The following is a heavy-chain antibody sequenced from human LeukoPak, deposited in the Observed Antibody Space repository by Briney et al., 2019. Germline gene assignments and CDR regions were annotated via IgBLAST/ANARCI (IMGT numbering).Heavy chain of an antibody. D-gene: IGHD5-18*01. CDR1: GFTFSSYS. Sequence: PGGSLRLSCAASGFTFSSYSMNWVRQAPGKGLEWVSSISSSSSYINYADSVKGRFTISRDNSKNTLYLQMNSLRAEDTAVYYCARVRYSYEVSGYFDYWGQGTLVTVSS. CDR2: ISSSSSYI. CDR3: ARVRYSYEVSGYFDY. V-gene: IGHV3-21*01. J-gene: IGHJ4*02.